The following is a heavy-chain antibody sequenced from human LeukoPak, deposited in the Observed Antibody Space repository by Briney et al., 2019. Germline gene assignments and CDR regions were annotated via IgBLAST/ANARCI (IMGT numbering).Heavy chain of an antibody. D-gene: IGHD6-13*01. CDR3: ARGPLGSSWHYYYYYGMDV. J-gene: IGHJ6*02. CDR2: VTHSGGA. V-gene: IGHV4-34*01. Sequence: PSETLSLTCAVYGGSFSDYYWSWIRQPPGKGLEWIGEVTHSGGANYNPSLKSRVTVSVDTSKNQFSLKLSSVTVADTAVYYCARGPLGSSWHYYYYYGMDVWGQGATVTVS. CDR1: GGSFSDYY.